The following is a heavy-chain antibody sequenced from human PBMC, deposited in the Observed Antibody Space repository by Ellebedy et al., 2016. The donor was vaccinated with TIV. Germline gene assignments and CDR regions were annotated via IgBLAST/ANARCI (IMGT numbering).Heavy chain of an antibody. V-gene: IGHV3-7*03. CDR3: ANVGGSGIYYNGY. J-gene: IGHJ4*02. Sequence: GGSLRLSCAASGFTFSSYGMHWVRQAPGKGLEWVANIKQDGSEKYYVDSVKGRFTISRDNSKNRLYLQMSSLKVEDTATYYCANVGGSGIYYNGYWGQGTLVTVSS. CDR2: IKQDGSEK. D-gene: IGHD3-10*01. CDR1: GFTFSSYG.